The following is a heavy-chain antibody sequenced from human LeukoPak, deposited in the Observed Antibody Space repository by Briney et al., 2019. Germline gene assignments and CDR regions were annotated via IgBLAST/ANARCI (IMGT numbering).Heavy chain of an antibody. V-gene: IGHV1-69*05. CDR2: IIPIFGTA. CDR1: GGTFSSYA. CDR3: ARTYYDFWSGYYGLDY. Sequence: SVKVSCKASGGTFSSYAISWVRQAPGQGLEWMGRIIPIFGTANYAQKFQGRVTITTDESTSTAYMELSSLRSDDTAVYYCARTYYDFWSGYYGLDYWGQGTLVTVSS. J-gene: IGHJ4*02. D-gene: IGHD3-3*01.